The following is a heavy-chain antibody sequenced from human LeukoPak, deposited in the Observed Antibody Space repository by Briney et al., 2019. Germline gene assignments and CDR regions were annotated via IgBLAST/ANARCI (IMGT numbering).Heavy chain of an antibody. V-gene: IGHV3-33*01. CDR2: IWYDGSNK. CDR3: ARDTSSVTTGAGGFQH. D-gene: IGHD4-17*01. CDR1: GFTFSSYG. J-gene: IGHJ1*01. Sequence: GGSLRLSCAASGFTFSSYGMHWVRQAPGKGLEWVAAIWYDGSNKYYADSVKGRFTISRDNSKNTLYLQMNSLRAEDTAVYYCARDTSSVTTGAGGFQHWGQGTLVTVSS.